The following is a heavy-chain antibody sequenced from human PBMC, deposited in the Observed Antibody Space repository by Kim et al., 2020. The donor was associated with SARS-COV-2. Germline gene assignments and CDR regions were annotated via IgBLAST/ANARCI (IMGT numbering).Heavy chain of an antibody. CDR2: INPNSGGT. V-gene: IGHV1-2*02. J-gene: IGHJ4*02. Sequence: ASVKVSCKASGYTFTGYYMHWVRQAPGQGLEWMGWINPNSGGTNYAQKFQGRVTMTRDTSISTAYMELSRLRSDDTTVYYCARLSSSWYYYNKEEGGFDYWGQGTLVTVSS. D-gene: IGHD6-13*01. CDR3: ARLSSSWYYYNKEEGGFDY. CDR1: GYTFTGYY.